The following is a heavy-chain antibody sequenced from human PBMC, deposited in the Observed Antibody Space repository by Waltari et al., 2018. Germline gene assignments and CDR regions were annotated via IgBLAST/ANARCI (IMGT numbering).Heavy chain of an antibody. J-gene: IGHJ6*02. CDR2: INHNGNR. D-gene: IGHD2-15*01. CDR3: VRLEDCSGPGGNCYSGDSFALDV. V-gene: IGHV4-34*02. CDR1: GGSFSGYY. Sequence: QVQLQQWGAGQLQPSETLSLTCAVYGGSFSGYYWGWIRQPPGKGLEWSGEINHNGNRNYNPSLRSRITMLVDTSRSQFSLKVNSVTAADTAVYYCVRLEDCSGPGGNCYSGDSFALDVWGQGTTVTVSS.